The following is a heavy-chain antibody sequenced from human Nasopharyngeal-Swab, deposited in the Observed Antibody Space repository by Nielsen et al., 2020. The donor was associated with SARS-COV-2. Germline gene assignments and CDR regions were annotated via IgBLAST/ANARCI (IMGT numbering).Heavy chain of an antibody. CDR1: GFTFSRYT. V-gene: IGHV3-30-3*01. CDR2: ISYDGSNK. Sequence: GESLKISCAASGFTFSRYTMHWVRQAPGKGLEWVAVISYDGSNKYYADSVKGRFTISRDISKNTPHLQMNSLRAEDTAVFYCASTPFDSSGYYYAFHYWGRGTLVTVSS. CDR3: ASTPFDSSGYYYAFHY. D-gene: IGHD3-22*01. J-gene: IGHJ4*02.